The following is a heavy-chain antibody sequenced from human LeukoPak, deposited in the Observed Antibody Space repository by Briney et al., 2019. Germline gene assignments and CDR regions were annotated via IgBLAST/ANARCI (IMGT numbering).Heavy chain of an antibody. J-gene: IGHJ6*04. CDR1: GASISSGDYY. D-gene: IGHD3-10*01. CDR3: ASPPLRGSGSHSLGYYYGMDV. Sequence: SETLSLTCTVSGASISSGDYYWRWIRQPPGMGLEWPGYSYYSGSTYDNPSHKGRVIILADMSKNQFSLTLSSVTAADTAVYYCASPPLRGSGSHSLGYYYGMDVWDNGATVTVSS. V-gene: IGHV4-30-4*08. CDR2: SYYSGST.